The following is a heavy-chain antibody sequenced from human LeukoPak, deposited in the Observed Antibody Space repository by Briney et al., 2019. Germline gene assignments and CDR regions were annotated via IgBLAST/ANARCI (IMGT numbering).Heavy chain of an antibody. CDR3: VREGFYFFDF. CDR2: ISSSSSYI. CDR1: GFTFSSYS. V-gene: IGHV3-21*01. Sequence: GGSLRLSCAASGFTFSSYSMNWVRQAPGKGLEWVSSISSSSSYIYYADSVKGRFTISRDNAKNSLYLQMNSLRAEDSATYYCVREGFYFFDFWGRGTLVTVSS. J-gene: IGHJ4*01.